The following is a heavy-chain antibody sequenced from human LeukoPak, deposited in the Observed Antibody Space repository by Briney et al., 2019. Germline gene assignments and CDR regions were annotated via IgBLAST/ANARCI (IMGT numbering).Heavy chain of an antibody. CDR3: AKEEYSSSSGLDY. V-gene: IGHV3-9*01. D-gene: IGHD6-6*01. CDR1: GFIFNNYA. Sequence: GGSLRLSCAGSGFIFNNYAMHWVRQAPGKGLEWVSGISWNSGSIGYADSVKGRFTISRDNAKNSLYLQMNSLRAEDTALYYCAKEEYSSSSGLDYWGQGTLVTVSS. CDR2: ISWNSGSI. J-gene: IGHJ4*02.